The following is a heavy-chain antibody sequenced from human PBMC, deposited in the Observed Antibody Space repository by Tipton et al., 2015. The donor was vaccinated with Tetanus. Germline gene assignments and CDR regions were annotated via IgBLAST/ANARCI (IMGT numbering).Heavy chain of an antibody. CDR1: GSTFSAFA. CDR2: ISSSGSYI. J-gene: IGHJ6*02. Sequence: SLRLSCAASGSTFSAFAMNWVRQAPGKGLEWVSYISSSGSYIYYADSVKGRFTISRDNSKNTLYLQMNSLRAEDTAVYYCAKDNGERHNWNYAYYYGMDVWGQGTTVTVSS. CDR3: AKDNGERHNWNYAYYYGMDV. D-gene: IGHD1-7*01. V-gene: IGHV3-21*04.